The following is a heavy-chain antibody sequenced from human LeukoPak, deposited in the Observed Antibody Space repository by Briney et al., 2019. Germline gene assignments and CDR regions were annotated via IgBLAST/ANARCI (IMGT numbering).Heavy chain of an antibody. CDR2: ISCDGSNK. Sequence: GRSLRLSCAASGFTFSSYGMHWVRQAPGKGLEWVAVISCDGSNKYYADSVKGRFTISRDKSKNTLYLQMNSLRAEDTALYYCAKRCRGAAGSCLDYWGQGTLVTVSS. J-gene: IGHJ4*02. CDR1: GFTFSSYG. D-gene: IGHD6-13*01. CDR3: AKRCRGAAGSCLDY. V-gene: IGHV3-30*18.